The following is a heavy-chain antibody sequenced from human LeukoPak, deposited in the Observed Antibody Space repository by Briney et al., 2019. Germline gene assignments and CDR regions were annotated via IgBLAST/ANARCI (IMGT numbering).Heavy chain of an antibody. V-gene: IGHV3-33*02. CDR2: IWYDGSEK. CDR3: AKDYGTDDSGRRGYLEN. Sequence: PGGSLRLSCAASGFTFSHSGMFWVRQAPGKGLEWVAIIWYDGSEKYYAGSAKGRFTISRDNSKNTLFLQMNSLRVEDTAVYYCAKDYGTDDSGRRGYLENWGQGALVTVSS. D-gene: IGHD3-10*01. J-gene: IGHJ4*02. CDR1: GFTFSHSG.